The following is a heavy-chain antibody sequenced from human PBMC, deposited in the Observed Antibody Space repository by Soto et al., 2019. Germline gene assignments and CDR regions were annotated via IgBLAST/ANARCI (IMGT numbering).Heavy chain of an antibody. CDR3: TTESVYYYDSSGYYSRWD. J-gene: IGHJ4*02. CDR1: GFTFSNAW. D-gene: IGHD3-22*01. Sequence: EVQLVESGGGLVKPGGSLRLSCAASGFTFSNAWMNWVRQAPGKGPEWVGRIKSKTDGGTTDYAAPVKGRFTISRDDSKNTLYLQMNSLKTEDTAVYYCTTESVYYYDSSGYYSRWDWGQGTLVTVSS. CDR2: IKSKTDGGTT. V-gene: IGHV3-15*07.